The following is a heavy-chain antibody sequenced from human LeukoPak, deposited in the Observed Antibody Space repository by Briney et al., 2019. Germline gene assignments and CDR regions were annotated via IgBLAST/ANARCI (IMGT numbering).Heavy chain of an antibody. D-gene: IGHD3-10*01. Sequence: PGGSLRLSCAASGFTFSSYGMHWVRQAPGKGLEWVAFIRYDGSNKYYADSVKGRFTISRDNSEDTLYLQMNSLRAEDTAVYYCAKDHYGSGTLFDYWGQGTLVTVSS. J-gene: IGHJ4*02. CDR2: IRYDGSNK. CDR1: GFTFSSYG. V-gene: IGHV3-30*02. CDR3: AKDHYGSGTLFDY.